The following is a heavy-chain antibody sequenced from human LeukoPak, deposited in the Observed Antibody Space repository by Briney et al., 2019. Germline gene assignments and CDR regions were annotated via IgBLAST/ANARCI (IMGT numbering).Heavy chain of an antibody. Sequence: SETLSLTCTVSGGSISSSSYYWGWIRQPPGKGLEWIGSIYYSGSTYYNPSLKSRVTISVDTSKNQFSLKLSSVTAADTAVYYCATLGPTGGDFTYNWFDPWGQGTLVTVSS. J-gene: IGHJ5*02. CDR2: IYYSGST. V-gene: IGHV4-39*01. D-gene: IGHD2-21*02. CDR1: GGSISSSSYY. CDR3: ATLGPTGGDFTYNWFDP.